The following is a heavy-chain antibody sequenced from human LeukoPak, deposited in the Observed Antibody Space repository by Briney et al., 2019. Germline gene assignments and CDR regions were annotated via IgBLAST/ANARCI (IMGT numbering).Heavy chain of an antibody. CDR1: CGSFSDYY. CDR3: ARVALPGDFDF. J-gene: IGHJ4*02. D-gene: IGHD7-27*01. Sequence: SETLSLTYALYCGSFSDYYWSWIRPPPGKGLEWMGEINHSGNTNYNPSLKSRVTISVDTSKNQFSLKLNSVTAADTAVYYCARVALPGDFDFWGQGTLVPVSS. V-gene: IGHV4-34*01. CDR2: INHSGNT.